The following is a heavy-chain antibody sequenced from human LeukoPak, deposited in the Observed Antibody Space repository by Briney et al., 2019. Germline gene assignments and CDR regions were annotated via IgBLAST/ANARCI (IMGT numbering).Heavy chain of an antibody. V-gene: IGHV4-59*01. J-gene: IGHJ5*02. CDR2: IYYNGIT. Sequence: SETLSLTCTVSGGSISSYYWSWVRQPPGKGLEWIGYIYYNGITKYNPSLTSRVTISVDTSKNQLSLKLSSVIAADTAVYYCARAGGYGSGNSAWGQGTLVTVSS. CDR1: GGSISSYY. D-gene: IGHD3-10*01. CDR3: ARAGGYGSGNSA.